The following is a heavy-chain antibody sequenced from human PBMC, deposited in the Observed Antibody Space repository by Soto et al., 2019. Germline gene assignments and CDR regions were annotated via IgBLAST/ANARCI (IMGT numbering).Heavy chain of an antibody. CDR2: INHSGST. CDR3: ARDVLWLRWRDYYGMDV. D-gene: IGHD3-16*01. J-gene: IGHJ6*02. CDR1: GGSFSGYY. Sequence: SETLSLTCAVYGGSFSGYYWSWIRQPPGKGLEWIGEINHSGSTNYNPSLKSRVTISVDTSKNQFSLKLSSVTAADTAVYYCARDVLWLRWRDYYGMDVWGQGTTVTVSS. V-gene: IGHV4-34*01.